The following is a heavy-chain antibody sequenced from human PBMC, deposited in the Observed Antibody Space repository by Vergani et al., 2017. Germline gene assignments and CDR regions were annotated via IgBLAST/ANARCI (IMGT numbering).Heavy chain of an antibody. V-gene: IGHV3-33*01. CDR2: TWYEGNNN. Sequence: VHLAESGGGFFQPGGSLRLSCTASGFIFSSHGMHWVRQAPGRGLEWVSMTWYEGNNNYYADSVKGRFTISKDISKNTLYLQMNSLRGDDTAVYYCARETRDTPSSLDYWGQGTLVTVSS. CDR3: ARETRDTPSSLDY. J-gene: IGHJ4*02. D-gene: IGHD5-24*01. CDR1: GFIFSSHG.